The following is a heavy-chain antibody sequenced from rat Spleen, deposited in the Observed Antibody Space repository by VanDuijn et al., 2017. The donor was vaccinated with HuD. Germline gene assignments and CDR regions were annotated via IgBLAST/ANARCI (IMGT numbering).Heavy chain of an antibody. J-gene: IGHJ3*01. Sequence: EVQLVESDGGLVQPGRSLKLSCAASGFTFSDYGMAWVRQAPTKGLEWVATISYGDSSGHSNTYYRDSVQGRFIISRDNAKSPLYLQIDSLRSEDTATYYCATGLFPRAAIFAHWGQGTLVTVSS. CDR2: ISYGDSSGHSNT. CDR3: ATGLFPRAAIFAH. D-gene: IGHD1-2*01. V-gene: IGHV5-29*01. CDR1: GFTFSDYG.